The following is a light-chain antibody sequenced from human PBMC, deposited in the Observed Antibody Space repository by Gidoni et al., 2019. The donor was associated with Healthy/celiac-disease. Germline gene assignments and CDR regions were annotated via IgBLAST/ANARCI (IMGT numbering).Light chain of an antibody. Sequence: SSDLTQPPSVSVSPGQTASITCPGDKLGDKYACWYQQKPGQSPVLVIYQDSKRPSGIPERFSGSNSGNTATLTISGTQAMDEADYDCQAWDSSTAGVVFGGGTKLTVL. CDR2: QDS. J-gene: IGLJ2*01. CDR1: KLGDKY. V-gene: IGLV3-1*01. CDR3: QAWDSSTAGVV.